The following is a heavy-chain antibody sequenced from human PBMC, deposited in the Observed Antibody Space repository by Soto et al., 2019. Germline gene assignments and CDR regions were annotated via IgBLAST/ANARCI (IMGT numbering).Heavy chain of an antibody. CDR3: ASQYSSSWYVGQLNY. J-gene: IGHJ4*02. D-gene: IGHD6-13*01. CDR2: IYYTGRS. CDR1: GGSISRSSYY. Sequence: QMQLQESGPGLVKPSEPLSLTCTASGGSISRSSYYWGWIRQSPGKGPEWIGRIYYTGRSHYKPSFKSRVTLAVDASTNQDSLHLCSVTATDTAVYYCASQYSSSWYVGQLNYWGQGILVTVSS. V-gene: IGHV4-39*01.